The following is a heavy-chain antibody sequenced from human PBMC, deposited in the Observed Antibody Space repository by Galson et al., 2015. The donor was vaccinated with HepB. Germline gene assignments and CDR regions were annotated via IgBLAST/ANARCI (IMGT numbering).Heavy chain of an antibody. V-gene: IGHV3-66*01. J-gene: IGHJ4*02. Sequence: SLRLSCAASGFTFSSYAMSWVRQAPGKGLEWVSVIYSGGSTYYADSVKGRFTISRDNSKNTLYLQMNSLRAEDTAVYYCARGDSGSYYGVDYWGQGTLVTVSS. CDR2: IYSGGST. CDR3: ARGDSGSYYGVDY. CDR1: GFTFSSYA. D-gene: IGHD1-26*01.